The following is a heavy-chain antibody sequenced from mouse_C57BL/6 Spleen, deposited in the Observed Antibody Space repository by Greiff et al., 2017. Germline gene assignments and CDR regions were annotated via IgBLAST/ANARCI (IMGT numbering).Heavy chain of an antibody. D-gene: IGHD1-1*01. J-gene: IGHJ4*01. CDR3: ARDYYGSSYGYYAMDY. Sequence: VQLQQSGPELVKPGASVKMSCKASGYTFTDYNMHWVKQSHGKSLEWIGYINPNNGGTSYNQKFKGKATLTVNKSSSTAYMERRSLTSEDSAVYYCARDYYGSSYGYYAMDYWGQGTSVTVSS. CDR1: GYTFTDYN. CDR2: INPNNGGT. V-gene: IGHV1-22*01.